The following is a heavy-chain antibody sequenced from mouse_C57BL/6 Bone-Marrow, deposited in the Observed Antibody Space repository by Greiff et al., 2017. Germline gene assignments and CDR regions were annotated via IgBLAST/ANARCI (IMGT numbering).Heavy chain of an antibody. CDR1: GYAFTNYL. D-gene: IGHD2-4*01. J-gene: IGHJ4*01. Sequence: QVQLKQSGAELVRPGTSVKVSCKASGYAFTNYLIEWVKQRPGQGLEWIGVINPGSGGTNYNEKFKGKATLTADKSSSTAYMQLSSLTSEDSAVYFCARYRDYYYAMDYWGQGTSVTVSS. CDR3: ARYRDYYYAMDY. CDR2: INPGSGGT. V-gene: IGHV1-54*01.